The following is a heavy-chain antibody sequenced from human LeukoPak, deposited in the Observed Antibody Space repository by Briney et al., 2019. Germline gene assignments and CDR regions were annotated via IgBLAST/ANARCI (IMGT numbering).Heavy chain of an antibody. J-gene: IGHJ4*02. CDR3: ATYRSGRVCNDY. D-gene: IGHD3-16*02. CDR2: IWSTSDRI. V-gene: IGHV3-48*04. Sequence: GGSLRLSCTASGFSFSNYSMTWIRQTPGKGLEWLSSIWSTSDRINYADSVRGRFVTSRDNNKKSLFLQMSGLRVDDTAVYYCATYRSGRVCNDYWGQGTQVTVSS. CDR1: GFSFSNYS.